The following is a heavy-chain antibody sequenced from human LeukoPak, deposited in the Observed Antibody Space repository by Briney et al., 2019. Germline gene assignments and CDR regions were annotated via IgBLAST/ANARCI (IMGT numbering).Heavy chain of an antibody. V-gene: IGHV3-23*01. CDR2: ISGSGGST. CDR3: AKDLGLWFGASVAFDI. CDR1: GFTFSSYA. Sequence: PGGSLRLSCAASGFTFSSYAMSWIRQAPGKGLEWVSAISGSGGSTYYADSVKGRFTISRDNSKNTLYLQMNSLRAEDTAVYYCAKDLGLWFGASVAFDIWGQGTMVTVSS. D-gene: IGHD3-10*01. J-gene: IGHJ3*02.